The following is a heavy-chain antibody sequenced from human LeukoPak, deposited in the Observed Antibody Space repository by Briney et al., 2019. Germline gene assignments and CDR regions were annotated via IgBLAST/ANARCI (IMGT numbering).Heavy chain of an antibody. V-gene: IGHV1-18*01. D-gene: IGHD1-26*01. CDR2: ISVYNGNT. CDR1: GYTFTSYG. CDR3: ARGVGANSRPDY. Sequence: ASVKVSCKASGYTFTSYGISWVRQAPGQGLEWMGWISVYNGNTKYAQKFQGRVTMTTDTSTSTAYMELRSLKSDDTAVYYCARGVGANSRPDYWGQGTLVTVSS. J-gene: IGHJ4*02.